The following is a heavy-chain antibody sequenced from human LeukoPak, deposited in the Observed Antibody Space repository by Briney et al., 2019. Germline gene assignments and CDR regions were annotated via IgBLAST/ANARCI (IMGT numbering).Heavy chain of an antibody. CDR2: IYHSGST. J-gene: IGHJ4*02. V-gene: IGHV4-4*02. D-gene: IGHD3/OR15-3a*01. Sequence: SETLSLTCAVSGGSISSSNWWSWVRQTPGKGLEWIGEIYHSGSTNYNPSLKSRVTILVDTSKNQFSLRLTSVTAADTAVYYCARQTGSGLFILPGGQGTLVTVSS. CDR1: GGSISSSNW. CDR3: ARQTGSGLFILP.